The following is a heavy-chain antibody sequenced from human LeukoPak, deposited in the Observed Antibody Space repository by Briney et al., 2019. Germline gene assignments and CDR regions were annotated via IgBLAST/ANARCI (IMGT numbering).Heavy chain of an antibody. CDR2: ISSSSSYI. D-gene: IGHD2-2*01. V-gene: IGHV3-21*01. CDR3: ARDLLPGSTRKGWFDP. J-gene: IGHJ5*02. CDR1: GFTFSSYS. Sequence: PGGSLRLSCAASGFTFSSYSMNWVRQAPGKGLEWVSSISSSSSYIYYADSVKGRFTISRDNAKNSLYLQMNSLRAEDTAVYYCARDLLPGSTRKGWFDPWGQGTLVTVSS.